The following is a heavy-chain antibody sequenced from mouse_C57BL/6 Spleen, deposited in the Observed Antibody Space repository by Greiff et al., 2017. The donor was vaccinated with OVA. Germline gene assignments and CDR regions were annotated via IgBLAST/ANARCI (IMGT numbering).Heavy chain of an antibody. D-gene: IGHD1-1*01. CDR2: ISYDGSN. V-gene: IGHV3-6*01. CDR3: ARAGYYYGSSYYFDY. CDR1: GYSITSGYY. J-gene: IGHJ2*01. Sequence: ESGPGLVKPSQSLSLTCSVTGYSITSGYYWNWIRQFPGNKLEWMGYISYDGSNNYNPSLKNRISITRDTSKNQFFLKLNSVTTEDTATYYCARAGYYYGSSYYFDYWGQGTTLTVSS.